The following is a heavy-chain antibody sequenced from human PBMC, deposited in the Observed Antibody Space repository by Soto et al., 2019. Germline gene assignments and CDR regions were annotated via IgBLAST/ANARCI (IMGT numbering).Heavy chain of an antibody. J-gene: IGHJ1*01. V-gene: IGHV3-23*01. Sequence: GGSLRLSCAVSGVTFTNYAMSWGRQGQGKGLEWVSAFSGSGDSTYYADSMKGRFTVSRANSKKTLYLQLNSLRDEDTAVYYCARDAGELQVVTVGVFVVWGRGTLVTVSS. CDR3: ARDAGELQVVTVGVFVV. CDR1: GVTFTNYA. D-gene: IGHD1-26*01. CDR2: FSGSGDST.